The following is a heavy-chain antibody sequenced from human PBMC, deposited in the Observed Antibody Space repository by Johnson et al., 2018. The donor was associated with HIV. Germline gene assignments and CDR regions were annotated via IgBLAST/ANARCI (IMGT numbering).Heavy chain of an antibody. CDR3: ARAPDAFDI. CDR1: GFNFRDYY. CDR2: ISSSGSDI. V-gene: IGHV3-11*04. Sequence: QMQLVESGGGLVKPGGSLRLSCAASGFNFRDYYMNWIRQAPGKGLEWLSYISSSGSDIFYADSVKGRFTISRDNGKNSVFLQMNSLTAEDTAVFYCARAPDAFDIWGQGTMVTVSS. J-gene: IGHJ3*02.